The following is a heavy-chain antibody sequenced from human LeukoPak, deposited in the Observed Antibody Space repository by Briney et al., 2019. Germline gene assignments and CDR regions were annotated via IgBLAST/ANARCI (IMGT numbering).Heavy chain of an antibody. V-gene: IGHV3-48*02. CDR3: ARVANSNYYFDC. Sequence: GGSLRLSCTASGFTFSSYNMNWVRQTPGKGLEWLSYISGSSGAIYYADSVKGRFTISRDNAKNSLDLQMNSLRDEDTALYYCARVANSNYYFDCWGRGTLVTVSS. J-gene: IGHJ4*02. CDR1: GFTFSSYN. D-gene: IGHD1-7*01. CDR2: ISGSSGAI.